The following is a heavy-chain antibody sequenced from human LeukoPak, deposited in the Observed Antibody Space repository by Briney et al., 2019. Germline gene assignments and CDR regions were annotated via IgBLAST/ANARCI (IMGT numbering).Heavy chain of an antibody. D-gene: IGHD3-10*01. Sequence: GGSLRLSCAASGFTVSVIYMSWVRQAPGKGLEWVSVIYSGGVTYYADSVKGRFTISRDTSMNTLFLQMNSLRADDTAVYYCARDYYDSGRYSAMWSWGQGTLVTVSS. CDR3: ARDYYDSGRYSAMWS. CDR1: GFTVSVIY. CDR2: IYSGGVT. J-gene: IGHJ5*02. V-gene: IGHV3-66*01.